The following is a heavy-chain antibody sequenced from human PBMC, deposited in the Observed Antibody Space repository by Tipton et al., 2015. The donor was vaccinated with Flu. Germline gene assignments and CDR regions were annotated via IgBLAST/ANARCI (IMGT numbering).Heavy chain of an antibody. D-gene: IGHD4-11*01. CDR3: ARRDYSNYVSEPKNWFDS. CDR2: VHRAGNP. CDR1: GGSISSGLYY. Sequence: TLSLTCTVSGGSISSGLYYWSWIRQPPGQGLEWIGNVHRAGNPYYNPSLKSRVTISVDTSKIQFYLRLTSVTAADTAVYYCARRDYSNYVSEPKNWFDSWGQGTLVTVSS. V-gene: IGHV4-39*07. J-gene: IGHJ5*01.